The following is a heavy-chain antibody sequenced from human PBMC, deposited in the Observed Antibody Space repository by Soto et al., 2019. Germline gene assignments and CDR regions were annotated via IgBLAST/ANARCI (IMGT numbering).Heavy chain of an antibody. CDR3: ARVNLYCSGGSCYSSDNWFDP. D-gene: IGHD2-15*01. CDR1: GYTFTSYD. J-gene: IGHJ5*02. CDR2: MNPNSGNT. V-gene: IGHV1-8*01. Sequence: ASVKVSCKASGYTFTSYDINWVRQATGQGLEWMGWMNPNSGNTGYAQKFQGRVTMTRNTSISTAYMELSSLRSEDTAVYYCARVNLYCSGGSCYSSDNWFDPWGQGTLVTVSS.